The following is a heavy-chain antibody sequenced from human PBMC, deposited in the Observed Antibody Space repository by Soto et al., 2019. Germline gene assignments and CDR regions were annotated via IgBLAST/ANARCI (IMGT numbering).Heavy chain of an antibody. Sequence: EVQLEQSGAEVKKPGESLTISCKGSGYSFAGYWITWVRQMPGKGLEWMGRIGPSDSQTYYSPSFRGHVTISAATSITTVFLQWSSLRASDTAMYYCARQIYDSDSGPNFQYYFDSWGQGTLVTVSS. D-gene: IGHD3-22*01. J-gene: IGHJ4*02. CDR2: IGPSDSQT. CDR1: GYSFAGYW. CDR3: ARQIYDSDSGPNFQYYFDS. V-gene: IGHV5-10-1*03.